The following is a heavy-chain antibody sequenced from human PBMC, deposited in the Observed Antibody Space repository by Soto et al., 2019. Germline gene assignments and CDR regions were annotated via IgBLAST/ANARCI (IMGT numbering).Heavy chain of an antibody. D-gene: IGHD2-15*01. CDR2: IIPIFGTA. V-gene: IGHV1-69*13. J-gene: IGHJ4*02. CDR1: GGTFSSYA. CDR3: ARGSRYCSGGSCYFLPVIDY. Sequence: SVKVSCKASGGTFSSYAISWVRQAPGQGLEWMGGIIPIFGTANYAQKFQGRVTITADESASTAYMELSSLRSEDTAVYYCARGSRYCSGGSCYFLPVIDYWGQGTLVTVSS.